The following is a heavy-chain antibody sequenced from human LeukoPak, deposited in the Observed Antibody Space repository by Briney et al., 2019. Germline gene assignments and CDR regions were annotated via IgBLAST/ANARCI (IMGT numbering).Heavy chain of an antibody. CDR1: GFTFSSYW. CDR2: IKHDGSEE. D-gene: IGHD3-22*01. V-gene: IGHV3-7*04. Sequence: GGSLRLSCAASGFTFSSYWLSWVRQAPGKGLEWVANIKHDGSEEYYVDSLKGRFTISRDNAKNSLYLQMNSLRAEDTAVYYCARYYDSSGRTPGGIDIWGQGTMVTVSS. CDR3: ARYYDSSGRTPGGIDI. J-gene: IGHJ3*02.